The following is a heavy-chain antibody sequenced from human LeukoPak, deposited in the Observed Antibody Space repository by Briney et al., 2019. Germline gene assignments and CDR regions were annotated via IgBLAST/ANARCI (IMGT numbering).Heavy chain of an antibody. V-gene: IGHV1-18*01. CDR1: GYTFTSYG. CDR3: ARDRLVITNFDY. Sequence: ASVKVSCKASGYTFTSYGISWVRQAPGQGLEWMGWISAYNGNTNYAQKLQGRVTMTTDTSTSTAYMELRSLKSDDTAVYYCARDRLVITNFDYWGQGTLVTVSS. D-gene: IGHD3-10*01. J-gene: IGHJ4*02. CDR2: ISAYNGNT.